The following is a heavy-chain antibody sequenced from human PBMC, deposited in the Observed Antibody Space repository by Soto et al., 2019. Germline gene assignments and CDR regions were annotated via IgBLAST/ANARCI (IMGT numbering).Heavy chain of an antibody. Sequence: SETLSLTCSVSGDSVSGRSCQWGWIRQPPGKGLEWIGYFSHNGFINYNPSLKSRVTVSVDTSKNQFSLKLNSVTAADTAVYYCARDYWGSLDYWGQGTLVTVSS. CDR2: FSHNGFI. J-gene: IGHJ4*02. CDR3: ARDYWGSLDY. D-gene: IGHD7-27*01. V-gene: IGHV4-61*01. CDR1: GDSVSGRSCQ.